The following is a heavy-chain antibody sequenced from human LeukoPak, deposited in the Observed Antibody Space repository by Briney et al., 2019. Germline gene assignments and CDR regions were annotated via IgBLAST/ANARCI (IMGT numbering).Heavy chain of an antibody. CDR3: ARGVKIEYSTSSRNWYFDL. CDR1: GGSISSYY. CDR2: IYYSGST. J-gene: IGHJ2*01. V-gene: IGHV4-59*08. D-gene: IGHD6-6*01. Sequence: SETLSLTCTVSGGSISSYYWTWIWQSPGKGLEWIGYIYYSGSTNYNPSLKSRVTISVDTSKNQFSLKLSSVTAADTAVYYCARGVKIEYSTSSRNWYFDLWGRGALVTVSS.